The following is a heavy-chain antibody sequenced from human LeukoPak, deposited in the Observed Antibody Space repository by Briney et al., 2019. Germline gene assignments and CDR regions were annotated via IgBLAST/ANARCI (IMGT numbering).Heavy chain of an antibody. Sequence: SETLSLTCIVSGGSINSNSYYWGWIRQPPGQGLEWIGGIFYSGNTYYNPSLKSRVTISIDTSKNQFSLKLNSVTAADTAVYYCARQTYGDYPSFFDYWGQGTLVTVSS. CDR2: IFYSGNT. D-gene: IGHD4-17*01. J-gene: IGHJ4*02. CDR3: ARQTYGDYPSFFDY. V-gene: IGHV4-39*01. CDR1: GGSINSNSYY.